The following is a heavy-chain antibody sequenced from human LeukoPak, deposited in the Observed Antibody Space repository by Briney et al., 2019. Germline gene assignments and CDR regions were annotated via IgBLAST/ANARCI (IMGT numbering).Heavy chain of an antibody. D-gene: IGHD5-24*01. J-gene: IGHJ6*02. V-gene: IGHV3-30-3*01. CDR3: ARVGWLQSLYYGMDV. CDR1: GFTFSSYA. Sequence: PGRSLRLSCAASGFTFSSYAMHWVRQAPGKGLEWVAVISYDGSNKYYADSVKGRFTISRDNSKNTLYLQMNSLRAEDTAVYYCARVGWLQSLYYGMDVWGQGTTVIVSS. CDR2: ISYDGSNK.